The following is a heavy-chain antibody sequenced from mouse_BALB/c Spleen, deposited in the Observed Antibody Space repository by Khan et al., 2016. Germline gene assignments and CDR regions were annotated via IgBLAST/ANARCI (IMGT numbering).Heavy chain of an antibody. J-gene: IGHJ2*01. Sequence: EVQLQEPGPDLVKPSQSLSLTCTVTGYSIPSHYSWHWIRHFPGNKLEWMGYIHYSGSTNYNPSLKSRISITRDTSNNQFFLQSTSVTTEDTATKYCATRTTGNWYYVHCRDHGTTLTVSS. CDR1: GYSIPSHYS. V-gene: IGHV3-1*02. CDR3: ATRTTGNWYYVHC. CDR2: IHYSGST. D-gene: IGHD4-1*02.